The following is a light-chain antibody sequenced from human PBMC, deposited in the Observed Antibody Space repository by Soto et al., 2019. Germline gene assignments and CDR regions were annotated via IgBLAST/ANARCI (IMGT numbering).Light chain of an antibody. CDR1: SSDVGGYNY. J-gene: IGLJ1*01. CDR2: DVS. Sequence: QSALTQPRSVSGSPGQSVTISCTGTSSDVGGYNYVSWYQQHPGKAPKLMIYDVSKRPSGVPDRVSGSKSGNTASLTISGVQPEDEADYYCCSYAGSNYVFGTGTKVTVL. V-gene: IGLV2-11*01. CDR3: CSYAGSNYV.